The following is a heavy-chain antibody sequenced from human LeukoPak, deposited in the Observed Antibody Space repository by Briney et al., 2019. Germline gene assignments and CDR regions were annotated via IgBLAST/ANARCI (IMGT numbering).Heavy chain of an antibody. J-gene: IGHJ5*02. D-gene: IGHD5-24*01. CDR2: ICYSGST. CDR1: GVSISSSSYC. Sequence: PSETLSLTCTVSGVSISSSSYCWGWIGQPPGKGLEWIGSICYSGSTFYNPSLKSRVTLSVDTSKNQFSLELSSVTAADTALYYCARTENYIPEDCFDPWGQGTLVTVSS. CDR3: ARTENYIPEDCFDP. V-gene: IGHV4-39*01.